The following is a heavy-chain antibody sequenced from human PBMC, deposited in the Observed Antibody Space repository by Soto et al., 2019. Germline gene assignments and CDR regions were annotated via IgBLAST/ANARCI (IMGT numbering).Heavy chain of an antibody. CDR2: VAASGST. CDR1: GGSISGFF. Sequence: PSETLSLTCTVSGGSISGFFGTWVRQPPGMPLEGLGHVAASGSTAYNPSLRSRLSLSLDVSKNRFSLELTSVTAADTATYFCARGGSTHYYYGLDVWGQGTTVTVSS. J-gene: IGHJ6*02. V-gene: IGHV4-4*07. CDR3: ARGGSTHYYYGLDV.